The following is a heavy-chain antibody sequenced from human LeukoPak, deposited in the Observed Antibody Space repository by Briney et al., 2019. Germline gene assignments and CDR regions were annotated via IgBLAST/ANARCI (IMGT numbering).Heavy chain of an antibody. J-gene: IGHJ6*04. V-gene: IGHV4-4*02. CDR2: IFHSGST. CDR1: SDSIFTSNW. D-gene: IGHD3-10*01. CDR3: ARLSGPALYGSGSHFVDV. Sequence: SETLSLTCTVSSDSIFTSNWWSWVRQPPGKGLEWIGQIFHSGSTNYNPSLKSRVTISVDTSKNQFSLKLSSVTAADTAVYSCARLSGPALYGSGSHFVDVRGKGTTVTVSS.